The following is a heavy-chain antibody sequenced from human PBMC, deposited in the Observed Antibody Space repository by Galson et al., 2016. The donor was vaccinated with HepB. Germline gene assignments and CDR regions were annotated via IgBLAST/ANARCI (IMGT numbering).Heavy chain of an antibody. CDR2: ISSSSSDI. V-gene: IGHV3-21*01. J-gene: IGHJ6*03. D-gene: IGHD6-13*01. CDR3: ARDLIAAAGRTFCYYYYYMDG. Sequence: ETLSLTCTVSGGSISSTSYYWGWIRQAPGKGLEWVSSISSSSSDIYYADSAKGRLTISRDNAKNSLYLQMNSLRAEDTAVYYCARDLIAAAGRTFCYYYYYMDGWGKGTTVTVSS. CDR1: GGSISSTS.